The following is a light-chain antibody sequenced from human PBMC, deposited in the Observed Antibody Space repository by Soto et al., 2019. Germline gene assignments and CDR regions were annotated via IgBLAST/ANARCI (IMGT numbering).Light chain of an antibody. V-gene: IGKV4-1*01. CDR3: QQSYSTPLT. J-gene: IGKJ4*01. CDR1: QSGLYSSDNKNY. CDR2: WAS. Sequence: DIVLTQSPDSLAVSLGERAIINCKSSQSGLYSSDNKNYLAWYQHKPGQPPKLLIYWASARESGVSDRFSGSGSGTDFTLTISSLQAEDVAVYFWQQSYSTPLTFGGGTKVESK.